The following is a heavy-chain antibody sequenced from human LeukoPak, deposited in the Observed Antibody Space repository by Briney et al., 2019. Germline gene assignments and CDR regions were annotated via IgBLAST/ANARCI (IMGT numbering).Heavy chain of an antibody. J-gene: IGHJ4*02. CDR2: ISSSSSYI. CDR3: ARGGFTYYDGSGYYYFDY. V-gene: IGHV3-21*01. Sequence: PGGSLRLSCAASGFTFSSYSMNWVRQAPGKGLEWVSAISSSSSYIYYADSVKGRFTISRDNAKNSLYLQMNSLRAEDTAVYYCARGGFTYYDGSGYYYFDYWGQGTLVTVSS. D-gene: IGHD3-22*01. CDR1: GFTFSSYS.